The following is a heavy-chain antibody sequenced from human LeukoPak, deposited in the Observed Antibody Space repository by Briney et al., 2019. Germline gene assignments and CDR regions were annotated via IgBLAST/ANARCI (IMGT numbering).Heavy chain of an antibody. D-gene: IGHD1-26*01. CDR1: GFTFSSYA. CDR2: ISSNGGST. J-gene: IGHJ4*02. V-gene: IGHV3-64*01. CDR3: ARDRNSGSYFDY. Sequence: GGSLRLSCAASGFTFSSYAMHWVRQAPGKGLEYVSAISSNGGSTYYANSVKGRFTISRDNSKDTLYLQMGSLRAEDTAVYYCARDRNSGSYFDYWGQGTLVTVSS.